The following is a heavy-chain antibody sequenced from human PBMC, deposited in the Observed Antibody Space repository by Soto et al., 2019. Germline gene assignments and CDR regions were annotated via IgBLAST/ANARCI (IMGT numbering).Heavy chain of an antibody. CDR1: GGPFSTYA. Sequence: SVKVSFKASGGPFSTYAINLVRQAPGQGLEWVGGIMPIFDSPKYAQKFQGRIIITADRPTSTAYMELSSLRSEDTAVYYCARGWRDSSGYFTGPIDSWGQGTRVTVSS. CDR3: ARGWRDSSGYFTGPIDS. V-gene: IGHV1-69*06. CDR2: IMPIFDSP. J-gene: IGHJ5*01. D-gene: IGHD3-22*01.